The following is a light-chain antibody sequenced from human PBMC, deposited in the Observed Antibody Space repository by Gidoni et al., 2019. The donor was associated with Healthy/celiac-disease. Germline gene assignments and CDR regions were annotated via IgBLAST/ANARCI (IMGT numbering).Light chain of an antibody. CDR3: QQYDNLPPT. CDR2: DAS. CDR1: QDISNY. Sequence: DIQMTQSPSYLSASVGDRVTITCKASQDISNYLNWYQQKPGKAPKLLIYDASNLETGVPSRFSGSGSGTDFTFAISSLHPEDIATYSCQQYDNLPPTFGGGTKVEIK. V-gene: IGKV1-33*01. J-gene: IGKJ4*01.